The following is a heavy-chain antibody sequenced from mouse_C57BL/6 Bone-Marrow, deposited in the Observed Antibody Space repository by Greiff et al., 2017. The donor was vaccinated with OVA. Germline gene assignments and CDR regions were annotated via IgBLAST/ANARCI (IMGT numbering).Heavy chain of an antibody. Sequence: VQLQQSGAELVRPGASVKLSCTASGFNIKDDYMHWVKQTPEQGLEWIGWIDPENSDTEYASKVQGRATITTDKSSNKAYLQLSSLTSEDTAVYYCTTGVYYFDNWGRGTTLTVTS. V-gene: IGHV14-4*01. CDR3: TTGVYYFDN. CDR1: GFNIKDDY. J-gene: IGHJ2*01. CDR2: IDPENSDT.